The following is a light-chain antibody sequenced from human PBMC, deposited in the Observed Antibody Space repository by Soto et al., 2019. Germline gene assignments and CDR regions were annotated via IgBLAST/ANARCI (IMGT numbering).Light chain of an antibody. CDR2: DTS. J-gene: IGKJ1*01. CDR3: QQCGSSPS. Sequence: EIVLTQSPGTLSLSPGERATLSCRASQSVSRSYLAWYQQKPGQAPRLLIYDTSSRATGIPDRFSGSGSGTDFPLVISRLEPEDFAVYYCQQCGSSPSFGQGTKVELK. CDR1: QSVSRSY. V-gene: IGKV3-20*01.